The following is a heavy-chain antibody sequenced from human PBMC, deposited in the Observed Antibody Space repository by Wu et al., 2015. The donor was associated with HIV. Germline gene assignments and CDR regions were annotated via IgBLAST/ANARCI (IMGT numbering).Heavy chain of an antibody. CDR1: GYTFTSYD. V-gene: IGHV1-8*01. J-gene: IGHJ3*02. Sequence: QVQLVQSGAEVKKPGASVKVSCKASGYTFTSYDINWVRQATGQGLEWMGWMNPNSGNTGYAQKFQGRVTMTRNTSISTAYMELSSLRSEDTAVYYCARDRCGGGSCFDAFDIWGQGQWSPSLQ. D-gene: IGHD2-15*01. CDR3: ARDRCGGGSCFDAFDI. CDR2: MNPNSGNT.